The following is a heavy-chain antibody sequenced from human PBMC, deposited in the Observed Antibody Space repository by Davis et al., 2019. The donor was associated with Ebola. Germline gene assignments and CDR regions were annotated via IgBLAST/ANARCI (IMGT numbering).Heavy chain of an antibody. V-gene: IGHV4-4*02. D-gene: IGHD6-19*01. CDR3: ASSTRSGWLDY. CDR2: IYHSGST. J-gene: IGHJ4*02. CDR1: GGSISSSNW. Sequence: PSETLSLTCAVSGGSISSSNWWSWVRQPPGKGLEWIGEIYHSGSTNYNPSLKSRVTIPVDKSKNQFSLKLSSVTAADTAVYYCASSTRSGWLDYWGQGTLVTVSS.